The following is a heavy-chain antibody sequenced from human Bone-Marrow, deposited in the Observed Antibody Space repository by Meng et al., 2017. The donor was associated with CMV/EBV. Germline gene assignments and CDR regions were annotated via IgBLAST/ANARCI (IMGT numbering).Heavy chain of an antibody. V-gene: IGHV4-4*02. CDR3: ARNHGKSDFDY. J-gene: IGHJ4*02. CDR1: GGSISGGDW. D-gene: IGHD1-14*01. CDR2: ISHSGST. Sequence: LPCSFFGGSISGGDWWTWVRQPPGKGLGWIGEISHSGSTNYTPSLKSRVTISVDKSKNQFSLKVSSVTAADTAVYYCARNHGKSDFDYWGQGTLVTVSS.